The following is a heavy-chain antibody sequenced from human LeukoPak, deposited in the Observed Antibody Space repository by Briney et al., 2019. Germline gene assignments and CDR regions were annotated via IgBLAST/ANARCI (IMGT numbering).Heavy chain of an antibody. D-gene: IGHD6-6*01. CDR1: GGTFSSYA. CDR2: IIPIFGTA. CDR3: ARRGSSSPLD. J-gene: IGHJ4*02. Sequence: GASVKVSCKASGGTFSSYAISWVRQAPGQGLEWMGGIIPIFGTANYAQKFQGRVMITADESTSTAYMELSSLRSEDTAVYYCARRGSSSPLDWGQGTLVTVSS. V-gene: IGHV1-69*13.